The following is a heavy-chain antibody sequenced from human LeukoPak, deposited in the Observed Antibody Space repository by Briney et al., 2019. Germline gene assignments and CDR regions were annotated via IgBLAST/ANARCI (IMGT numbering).Heavy chain of an antibody. Sequence: GGSLRLSCAASGFTFSSYSMNWVRQAPGRGLEWVASIKQDGSEKYYVDSVKGRFTISRDNAKNSLYLQMNSLRAEDTAVYYCARQSSGRYSGPFDYWGLGTLVTVSS. CDR2: IKQDGSEK. CDR3: ARQSSGRYSGPFDY. V-gene: IGHV3-7*01. D-gene: IGHD1-26*01. CDR1: GFTFSSYS. J-gene: IGHJ4*02.